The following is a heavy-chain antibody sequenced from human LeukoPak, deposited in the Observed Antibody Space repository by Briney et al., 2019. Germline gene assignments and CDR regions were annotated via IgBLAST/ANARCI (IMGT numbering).Heavy chain of an antibody. CDR3: ARTSSIAAL. J-gene: IGHJ4*02. Sequence: SETLSLTCAVYGGSFSGYYWGWIRQPPGKGLEWIGEINHSGSTNYNPSLKSRVTISVDTSKNQFSLKLSSVTAADTAVYYCARTSSIAALWGQGTLVTVSS. CDR1: GGSFSGYY. D-gene: IGHD6-6*01. V-gene: IGHV4-34*01. CDR2: INHSGST.